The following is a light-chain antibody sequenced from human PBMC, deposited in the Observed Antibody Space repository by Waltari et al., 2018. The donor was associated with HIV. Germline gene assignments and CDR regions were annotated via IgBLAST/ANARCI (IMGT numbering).Light chain of an antibody. V-gene: IGLV2-23*01. CDR2: EGD. Sequence: QSALTQPASVSGSPGQSITISCTGTSSDVGSSNFVSWYQQHPGNAPKLIIYEGDKRPSGVSYRFSGSKSGSTAPLTISGLQAEDEADYYCCSYAGSSTYVVFGGGTQLTVL. CDR3: CSYAGSSTYVV. CDR1: SSDVGSSNF. J-gene: IGLJ2*01.